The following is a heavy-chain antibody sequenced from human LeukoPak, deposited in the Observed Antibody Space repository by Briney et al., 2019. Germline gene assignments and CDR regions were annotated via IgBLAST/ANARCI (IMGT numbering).Heavy chain of an antibody. CDR3: ARGSGKKLWLSDFDY. CDR2: ISSSSSYT. D-gene: IGHD5-18*01. CDR1: GFTSSDYY. Sequence: PGGSLRLSCAASGFTSSDYYMSWIRQAPGKGLEWVSYISSSSSYTNYADSVKGRFTISRDNAKNSLYLQMNSLRDEDTAVYYCARGSGKKLWLSDFDYWGQGTLVTVSS. J-gene: IGHJ4*02. V-gene: IGHV3-11*05.